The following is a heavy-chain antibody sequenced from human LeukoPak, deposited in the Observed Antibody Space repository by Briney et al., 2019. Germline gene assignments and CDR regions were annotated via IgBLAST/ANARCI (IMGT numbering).Heavy chain of an antibody. D-gene: IGHD3-3*01. V-gene: IGHV1-46*01. CDR3: ARDPPLRRDFWSGYYSRGSSYFDY. CDR2: INPSGGST. J-gene: IGHJ4*02. CDR1: GYTFTDYY. Sequence: ASVKVSCKASGYTFTDYYMHWVRQAPGQGLEWMGIINPSGGSTSYAQKFQGRVTMTRDTSTSTVYMELSSLRSEDTAVYYCARDPPLRRDFWSGYYSRGSSYFDYWGQGTLVTVSS.